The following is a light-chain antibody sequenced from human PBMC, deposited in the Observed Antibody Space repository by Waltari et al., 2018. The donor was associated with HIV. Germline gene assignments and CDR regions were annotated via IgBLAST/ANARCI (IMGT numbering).Light chain of an antibody. V-gene: IGLV4-69*01. CDR1: SGHSSNA. Sequence: QPVLTQPPSASGSLGAPVKLTCTLSSGHSSNAIAWHQQQPEKGPRFLMKVNSDGSHNRGAGIPDRFSGSTYGAERYLTISSLQSEDEADYYCQTWGTGIAVFGGGTKLTVL. CDR3: QTWGTGIAV. J-gene: IGLJ3*02. CDR2: VNSDGSH.